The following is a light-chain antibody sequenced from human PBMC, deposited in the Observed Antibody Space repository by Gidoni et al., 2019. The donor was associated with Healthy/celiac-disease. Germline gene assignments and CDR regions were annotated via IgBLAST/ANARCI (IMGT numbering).Light chain of an antibody. V-gene: IGKV3-15*01. CDR1: QSVSSN. Sequence: EIVMTQSPATLSVSPGERATLSCRASQSVSSNVAWYQQKPGQAPRLLIYGASTRATGIPARFSGSGSGTEFTLTISSLHSEDFAVYYCQQYNNWPRWTFGQGTKVEIK. J-gene: IGKJ1*01. CDR2: GAS. CDR3: QQYNNWPRWT.